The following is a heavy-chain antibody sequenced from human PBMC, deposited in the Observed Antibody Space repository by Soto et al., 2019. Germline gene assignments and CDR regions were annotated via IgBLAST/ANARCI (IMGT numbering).Heavy chain of an antibody. CDR1: GGSISSSSFH. Sequence: QLQLQESGPGLVKPSETLSLTCTVSGGSISSSSFHWGWIRQPPGKGLEWIGGIYYSGSTYYSPSLQRRVTRAVDTSKNQFSLKLSSVTAADTAVYYCARRERAAGTDWWFDPWGQGTLVTVSS. J-gene: IGHJ5*02. CDR2: IYYSGST. D-gene: IGHD6-13*01. CDR3: ARRERAAGTDWWFDP. V-gene: IGHV4-39*01.